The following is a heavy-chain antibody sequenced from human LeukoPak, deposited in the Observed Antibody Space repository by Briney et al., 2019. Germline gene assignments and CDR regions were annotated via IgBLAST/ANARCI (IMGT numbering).Heavy chain of an antibody. CDR2: IIPIFGTA. V-gene: IGHV1-69*13. CDR1: GYTFTGYY. Sequence: SVKVSCKASGYTFTGYYMHWVRQAPGQGLEWMGGIIPIFGTADYAQKFQGRVTITADESTSAAYMELSSLRSEDTAMYYCAIPGVSDYWGQGTLVTVSS. CDR3: AIPGVSDY. J-gene: IGHJ4*02.